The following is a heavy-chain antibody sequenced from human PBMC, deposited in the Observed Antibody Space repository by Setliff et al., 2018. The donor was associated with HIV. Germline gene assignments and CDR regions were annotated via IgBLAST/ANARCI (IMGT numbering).Heavy chain of an antibody. Sequence: GGSLRLSCAASGFTFATYAMSWVRQAPGKGLEWVSAISGSGGSTYYADSVKGRFTISRDNSKSTLYLRMNSLRDEDTAVYYCAKFARGNNYYYGLDVWGQGTPVTVSS. V-gene: IGHV3-23*01. CDR2: ISGSGGST. CDR1: GFTFATYA. J-gene: IGHJ6*02. CDR3: AKFARGNNYYYGLDV. D-gene: IGHD1-1*01.